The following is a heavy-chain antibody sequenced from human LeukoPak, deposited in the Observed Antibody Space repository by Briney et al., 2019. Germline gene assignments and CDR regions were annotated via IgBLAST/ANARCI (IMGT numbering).Heavy chain of an antibody. Sequence: GGSLRLSCAASGFTFSSYAMSWVRQAPGKGLEWVSAISGSGGSTYYADSVKGRFTISRDNSKNTLYLQVNSLRAEDTAVYYCAKGWYSGYDYDYWGQGTLVTVSS. CDR1: GFTFSSYA. J-gene: IGHJ4*02. V-gene: IGHV3-23*01. CDR2: ISGSGGST. D-gene: IGHD5-12*01. CDR3: AKGWYSGYDYDY.